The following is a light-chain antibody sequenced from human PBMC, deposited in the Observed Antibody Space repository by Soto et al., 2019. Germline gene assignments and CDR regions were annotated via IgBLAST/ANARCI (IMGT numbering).Light chain of an antibody. Sequence: QSALTQPRSVSGSPGQSVTISCTGTSSDVGGYNYVSWYQQHPGKAPKLIIYAVSGRPSGVPDRFSGSKSGTSASLAISGLHSEDEADYYCAAWDDSLNGYVFGAGTKVTVL. J-gene: IGLJ1*01. V-gene: IGLV2-11*01. CDR2: AVS. CDR1: SSDVGGYNY. CDR3: AAWDDSLNGYV.